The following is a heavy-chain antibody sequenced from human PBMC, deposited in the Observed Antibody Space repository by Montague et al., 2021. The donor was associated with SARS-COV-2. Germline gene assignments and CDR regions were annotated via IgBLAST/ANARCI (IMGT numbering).Heavy chain of an antibody. J-gene: IGHJ4*02. CDR1: GFSLSTSGMR. V-gene: IGHV2-70*04. D-gene: IGHD3-9*01. Sequence: PALVKPTQTLTLTCTFSGFSLSTSGMRASWTRQPPGKALEWLARIDWXDDKFYSTSLKTSLTISKDTSKNQVVLTMTNMDPVDTATYYCARPYYDILTAYYTPFDYGGQGTLVTVSS. CDR3: ARPYYDILTAYYTPFDY. CDR2: IDWXDDK.